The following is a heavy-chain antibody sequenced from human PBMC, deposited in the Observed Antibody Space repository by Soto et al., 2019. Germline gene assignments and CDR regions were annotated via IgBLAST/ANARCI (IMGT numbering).Heavy chain of an antibody. D-gene: IGHD2-2*01. V-gene: IGHV4-31*03. Sequence: SKTLSLTCTVSGGSISSGGYYWSWIRQHPGKGLEWIGYIYYSGSTYYNPSLRSRVTISVDTSKNQFSLNLSSVTAADTAVYYCAKSSTSANYFDYWGQGTLVTVSS. CDR2: IYYSGST. J-gene: IGHJ4*02. CDR3: AKSSTSANYFDY. CDR1: GGSISSGGYY.